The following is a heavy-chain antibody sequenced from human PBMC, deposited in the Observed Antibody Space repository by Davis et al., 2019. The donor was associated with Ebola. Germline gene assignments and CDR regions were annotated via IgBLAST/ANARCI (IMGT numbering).Heavy chain of an antibody. V-gene: IGHV1-24*01. CDR1: GYTLTEFS. CDR2: FDPEDGET. J-gene: IGHJ4*02. D-gene: IGHD5-24*01. Sequence: AASVKVSCKVSGYTLTEFSMHWVRQAPGKGLGWMGGFDPEDGETIYAQKFQGRVTMTEDTSTDTAYMELSSLRSEDTAVYYCATGRDGYNPLSYWGQGTLVTVSS. CDR3: ATGRDGYNPLSY.